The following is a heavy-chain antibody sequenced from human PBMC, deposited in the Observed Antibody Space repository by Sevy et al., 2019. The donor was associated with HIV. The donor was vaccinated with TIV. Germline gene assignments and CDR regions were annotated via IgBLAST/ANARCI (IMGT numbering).Heavy chain of an antibody. D-gene: IGHD2-21*02. Sequence: GGSLRLSCEASGFTFSDYHMTWIRQAPGKGLEWVAYIISRGSTEHYADSVKGRFTISRDNVKNSLYLQMDSLRGEDTAVYYCAREADYYFDSWGQGSLVTVSS. CDR3: AREADYYFDS. CDR2: IISRGSTE. J-gene: IGHJ4*02. V-gene: IGHV3-11*01. CDR1: GFTFSDYH.